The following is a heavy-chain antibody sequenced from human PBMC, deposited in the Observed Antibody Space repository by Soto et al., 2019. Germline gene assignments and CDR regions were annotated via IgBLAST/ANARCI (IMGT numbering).Heavy chain of an antibody. D-gene: IGHD2-15*01. CDR2: ISAYNGNT. J-gene: IGHJ4*02. V-gene: IGHV1-18*01. CDR1: GYTFTSYG. CDR3: ARDIGGLDY. Sequence: ASVKVSCKASGYTFTSYGISWVRQAPGQGLEWMGWISAYNGNTKYSQKFQGRVTITRDTSASTAYMELSSLRSEDTAVYYCARDIGGLDYWGQGTLVTVSS.